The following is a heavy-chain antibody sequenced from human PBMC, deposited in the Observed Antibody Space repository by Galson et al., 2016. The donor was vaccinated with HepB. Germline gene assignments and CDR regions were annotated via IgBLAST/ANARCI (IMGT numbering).Heavy chain of an antibody. Sequence: LVKPTQTLTLTCTLSEFSLSTSGMRVSWIRQPPGKALERLARIHWDDDKFYSTSLKTRLTISKDTSKNQVVLTMTNMDPVDTAPYYCARHRFYSYGLDEWGQGTLVPVSS. CDR1: EFSLSTSGMR. V-gene: IGHV2-70*04. CDR3: ARHRFYSYGLDE. D-gene: IGHD5-18*01. CDR2: IHWDDDK. J-gene: IGHJ4*02.